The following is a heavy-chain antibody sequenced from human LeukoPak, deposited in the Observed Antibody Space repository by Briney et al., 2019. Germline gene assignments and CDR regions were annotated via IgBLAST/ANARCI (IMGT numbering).Heavy chain of an antibody. Sequence: GASVKVSCKASGYTFTSYGISWVRQAPGQGLEWMGWISAYNGNTNYAQKPQGRVTMTTDTSTSTAYMELRSLRSDDTAVYYCASSRLPATVVNPQIDYWGQGTLVTVSS. J-gene: IGHJ4*02. V-gene: IGHV1-18*01. CDR2: ISAYNGNT. CDR3: ASSRLPATVVNPQIDY. D-gene: IGHD4-23*01. CDR1: GYTFTSYG.